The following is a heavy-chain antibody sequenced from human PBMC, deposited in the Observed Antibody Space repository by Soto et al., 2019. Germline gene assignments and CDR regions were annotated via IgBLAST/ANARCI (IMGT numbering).Heavy chain of an antibody. D-gene: IGHD3-3*01. J-gene: IGHJ4*02. CDR2: IWYDGSNK. Sequence: QVQLVESGGGVVQPGRSLRLSCAASGFTFSSYGMHWVRQAPGKWLEWVAVIWYDGSNKYYADSVKGRFTISRDNSKNTLYLQMNSLRAEDTAVYYCARGPLRFLEWLLADLDYWGQGTLVTVSS. CDR1: GFTFSSYG. V-gene: IGHV3-33*01. CDR3: ARGPLRFLEWLLADLDY.